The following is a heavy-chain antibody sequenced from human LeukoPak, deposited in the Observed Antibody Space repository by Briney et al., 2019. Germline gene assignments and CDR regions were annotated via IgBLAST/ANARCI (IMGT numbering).Heavy chain of an antibody. CDR3: ARGGTAVIAPYAFDI. CDR2: FYYSGST. J-gene: IGHJ3*02. V-gene: IGHV4-59*01. Sequence: KPSETLSLTCTVSGGSISSSYWSWIRQPPGKGLEWIGYFYYSGSTNCNPSVKSRVAMSVDTSKKQFSLKLSSLTAADTAVYYCARGGTAVIAPYAFDIWGQGTMVTVSS. CDR1: GGSISSSY. D-gene: IGHD4-23*01.